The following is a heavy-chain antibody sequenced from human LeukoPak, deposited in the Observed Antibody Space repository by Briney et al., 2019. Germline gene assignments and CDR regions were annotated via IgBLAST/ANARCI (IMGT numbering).Heavy chain of an antibody. D-gene: IGHD3-10*01. CDR3: TTDALLWQTAVDV. V-gene: IGHV3-73*01. CDR1: GFTFSGSA. J-gene: IGHJ6*02. CDR2: IRSKANSYAT. Sequence: GGSLRLSCAASGFTFSGSAMHWVRQASGKGLEWVGRIRSKANSYATAYAASVKPKFTLSRDASKNTAYLQMNSLKTEDTAVYYCTTDALLWQTAVDVWGQGTTVTVSS.